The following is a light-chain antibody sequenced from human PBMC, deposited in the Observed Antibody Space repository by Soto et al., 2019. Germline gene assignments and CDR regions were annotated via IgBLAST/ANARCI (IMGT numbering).Light chain of an antibody. CDR2: DNT. V-gene: IGLV1-40*01. J-gene: IGLJ7*02. CDR3: QSYDTSLSASV. CDR1: RSNIGAGYA. Sequence: QSVLTQPPSVSGAPGQRVTISCTGSRSNIGAGYAVHWYQQLPGTAPKLLIYDNTNRPSGVPDRFSASESGTSASLAITGLQSEDEADYYCQSYDTSLSASVFGGGTQLTA.